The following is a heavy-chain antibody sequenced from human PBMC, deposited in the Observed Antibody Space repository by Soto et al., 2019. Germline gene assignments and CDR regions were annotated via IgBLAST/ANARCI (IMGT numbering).Heavy chain of an antibody. V-gene: IGHV3-48*01. Sequence: EVQLVESGGGLVQPGGSLRLSCAASGFSFSTYDMNWVRQAPGKGLEWVSYISGGSSRIFYADSVKGRFTISRDNAKNSLYLQINSLRGEDTGVYYCARVIYGGWSTIKDYYYYATDVWGQGTTVTVSS. J-gene: IGHJ6*02. CDR1: GFSFSTYD. D-gene: IGHD5-12*01. CDR3: ARVIYGGWSTIKDYYYYATDV. CDR2: ISGGSSRI.